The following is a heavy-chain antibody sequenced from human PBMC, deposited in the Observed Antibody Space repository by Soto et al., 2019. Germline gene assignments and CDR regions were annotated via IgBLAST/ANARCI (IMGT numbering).Heavy chain of an antibody. CDR1: GGSISVYY. D-gene: IGHD1-26*01. CDR3: ARGVGSSPPRY. CDR2: IYYSGSP. J-gene: IGHJ4*02. Sequence: SETLSLTCTISGGSISVYYWSWIRQPPGQALEWIGYIYYSGSPYYNPSLRSRVIISADTSKNQIPLKLTSATAADTAVYYCARGVGSSPPRYWGRGTLVTVSS. V-gene: IGHV4-59*01.